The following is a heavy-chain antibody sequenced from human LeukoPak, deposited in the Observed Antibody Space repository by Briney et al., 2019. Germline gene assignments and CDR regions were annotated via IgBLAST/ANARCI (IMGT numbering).Heavy chain of an antibody. V-gene: IGHV4-59*01. CDR2: IYYSGTT. Sequence: SETLSLTCTVSGGSISGYYWSWIRQPPGGGLEWVGYIYYSGTTDYSPSLRSRVTMSVDTSKSQFSLKLSSVTAADMAVYYCARMGAIAGASANPDHWGQGTLVTVSS. J-gene: IGHJ4*02. CDR1: GGSISGYY. CDR3: ARMGAIAGASANPDH. D-gene: IGHD4/OR15-4a*01.